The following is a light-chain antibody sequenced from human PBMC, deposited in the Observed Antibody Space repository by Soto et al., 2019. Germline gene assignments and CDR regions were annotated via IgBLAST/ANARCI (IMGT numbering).Light chain of an antibody. V-gene: IGLV2-14*01. Sequence: QSVLTQPRSVSGSPGQSVTISCTGTSSDVGGYNYVSWYQQNPGKAPKLIMYAVSHRPSGVSSRFSGSKSGNTASLTISGLQAEDEAAYYCSSYTATNTLVVFGTGTKVTVL. J-gene: IGLJ1*01. CDR1: SSDVGGYNY. CDR2: AVS. CDR3: SSYTATNTLVV.